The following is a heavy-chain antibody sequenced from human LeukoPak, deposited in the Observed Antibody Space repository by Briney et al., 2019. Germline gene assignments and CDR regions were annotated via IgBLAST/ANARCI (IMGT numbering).Heavy chain of an antibody. V-gene: IGHV1-69*13. J-gene: IGHJ3*02. CDR2: IIPIFGTA. CDR1: GGTFSSYA. Sequence: ASVKVSCKASGGTFSSYAINWVRQAPGQGLEWMGGIIPIFGTANYAQKFQGRVTVTADESTSTAYMELSSLTSEDTAVYSCARAGWLRLRGAFDIWGQGTMVTVSS. CDR3: ARAGWLRLRGAFDI. D-gene: IGHD5-24*01.